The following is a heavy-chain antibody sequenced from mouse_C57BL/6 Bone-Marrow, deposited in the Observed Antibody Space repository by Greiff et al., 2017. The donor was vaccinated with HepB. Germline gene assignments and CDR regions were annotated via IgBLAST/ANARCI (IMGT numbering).Heavy chain of an antibody. CDR2: ISNLAYSI. Sequence: EVKLVESGGGLVQPGGSLKLSCAASGFTFSDYGMAWVRQAPRKGPEWVAFISNLAYSIYYADTVTGRFTISRENAKNPLYLEMSSLRSEDTAMYYCARQHGHYYAMDYWGQGTSVTVSS. D-gene: IGHD1-1*01. CDR1: GFTFSDYG. CDR3: ARQHGHYYAMDY. V-gene: IGHV5-15*01. J-gene: IGHJ4*01.